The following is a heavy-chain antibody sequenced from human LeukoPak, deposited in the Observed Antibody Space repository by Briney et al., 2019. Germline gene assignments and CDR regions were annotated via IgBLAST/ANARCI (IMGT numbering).Heavy chain of an antibody. CDR3: AKNAHYQGYSYGGIDY. CDR1: GFTFSSYA. CDR2: IKEDGNEK. V-gene: IGHV3-7*01. J-gene: IGHJ4*02. D-gene: IGHD5-18*01. Sequence: GGSLRLSCAASGFTFSSYAMSWVRQAPGKGLEWVANIKEDGNEKYYVESVRGRFSISRDNAEKSVYLQLNSLTDKDTAVYYCAKNAHYQGYSYGGIDYWGQGTLVTVSS.